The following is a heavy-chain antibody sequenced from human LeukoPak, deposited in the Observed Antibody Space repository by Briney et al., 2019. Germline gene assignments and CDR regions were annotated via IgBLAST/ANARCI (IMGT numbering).Heavy chain of an antibody. Sequence: GSLRLSCAASGFTFSSYSMNWVRQPPGKGLEWIGEINHSGSTNYNPSLKSRVTISVDASKNQFSLKLSSVTAADTAVYYCARGWKDYYGSGSYDWGQGTLVTVSS. CDR2: INHSGST. CDR1: GFTFSSYS. V-gene: IGHV4-34*01. CDR3: ARGWKDYYGSGSYD. J-gene: IGHJ4*02. D-gene: IGHD3-10*01.